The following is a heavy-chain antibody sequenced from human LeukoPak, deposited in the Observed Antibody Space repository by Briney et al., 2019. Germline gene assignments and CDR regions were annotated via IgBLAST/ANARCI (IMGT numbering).Heavy chain of an antibody. Sequence: SQTPSLTCTVSGGSISSGGYYWSWIRQHPGKGLEWIGFIYYSGSTYYNPSLKSRVTISVDTSKNQYSLKLSSVSAADTAVYFCAGGDKWELLLSYWGQGTLVTVSS. J-gene: IGHJ4*02. CDR1: GGSISSGGYY. V-gene: IGHV4-31*03. D-gene: IGHD1-26*01. CDR3: AGGDKWELLLSY. CDR2: IYYSGST.